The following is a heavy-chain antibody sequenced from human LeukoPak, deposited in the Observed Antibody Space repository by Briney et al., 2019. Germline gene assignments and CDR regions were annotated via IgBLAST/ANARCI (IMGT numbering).Heavy chain of an antibody. Sequence: PGGSLRLSCAASGFTFSRYAMSWVRQAPGKGLEWVSAISGSGATTYYADSVKGRFTISRDNSKNTLYLQVNSLRAEDTAVYFCVKGSSGSSGSWGQGTLVTVSS. CDR2: ISGSGATT. J-gene: IGHJ5*02. CDR1: GFTFSRYA. V-gene: IGHV3-23*01. CDR3: VKGSSGSSGS. D-gene: IGHD3-10*01.